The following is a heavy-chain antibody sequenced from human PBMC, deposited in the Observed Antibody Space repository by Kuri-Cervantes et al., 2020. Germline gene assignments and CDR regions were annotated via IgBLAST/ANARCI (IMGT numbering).Heavy chain of an antibody. V-gene: IGHV4-59*12. CDR3: ARPHGSGWYSTRGYQVFHH. D-gene: IGHD6-19*01. Sequence: ESLKISCTVSGGSISRYYWNWIRQPPVKGLDWIGYIYYSGSTNYNPSLKSRVTRSGDTSKNQFPLKLTSVTAADTAVYYCARPHGSGWYSTRGYQVFHHWGQGTLVTVSS. CDR1: GGSISRYY. J-gene: IGHJ1*01. CDR2: IYYSGST.